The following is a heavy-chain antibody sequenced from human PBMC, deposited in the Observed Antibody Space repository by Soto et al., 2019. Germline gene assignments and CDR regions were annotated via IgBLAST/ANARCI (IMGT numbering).Heavy chain of an antibody. CDR1: GFTFSSYW. V-gene: IGHV3-7*03. CDR3: VRGGGIYYDFWGGSTYYYYGLDV. J-gene: IGHJ6*02. D-gene: IGHD3-3*01. CDR2: IKQDGSEE. Sequence: GGSLRLSCAASGFTFSSYWMSWVRQTPGRGLEWVASIKQDGSEEHYVDSVKGRFAISRDNDKNSLYLQMNSLRADDTAVYYCVRGGGIYYDFWGGSTYYYYGLDVWGQGTTVTVSS.